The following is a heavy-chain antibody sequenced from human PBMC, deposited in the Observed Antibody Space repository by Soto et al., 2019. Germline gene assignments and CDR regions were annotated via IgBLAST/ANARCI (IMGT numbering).Heavy chain of an antibody. D-gene: IGHD5-18*01. Sequence: ASVKVSCKASGGTFSSYAISCVRQAPGQGLEWMGGIIPIFGTANYAQKFQGRVTITADESTSTAYMELSSLRSEDTAVYYCARDRGYSYGTDYYYYYGMDVWGQGTTVTVSS. J-gene: IGHJ6*02. CDR2: IIPIFGTA. V-gene: IGHV1-69*13. CDR3: ARDRGYSYGTDYYYYYGMDV. CDR1: GGTFSSYA.